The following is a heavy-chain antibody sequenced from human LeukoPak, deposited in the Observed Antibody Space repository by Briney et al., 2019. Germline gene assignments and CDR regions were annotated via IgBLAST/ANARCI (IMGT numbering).Heavy chain of an antibody. D-gene: IGHD2-21*02. CDR3: ARDIMTDPPYFDY. V-gene: IGHV4-31*03. CDR2: IYYSGST. J-gene: IGHJ4*02. CDR1: GGSISSGGYY. Sequence: SQTLSLTCPVSGGSISSGGYYWSWLRHHPGKGLEGIGYIYYSGSTNYTPSLKSRVTISIDTSKNQFSLKLSSVTAADTAVYYCARDIMTDPPYFDYWGQGTLVTVSS.